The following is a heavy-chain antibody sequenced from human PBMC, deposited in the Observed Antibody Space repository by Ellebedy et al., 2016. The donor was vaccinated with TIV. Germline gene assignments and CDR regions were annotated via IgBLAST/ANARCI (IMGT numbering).Heavy chain of an antibody. Sequence: PGGSLRLSCAASGFTFSNFWMSWVRQAPGKGLEWVSVIFSDGSTYYADSVKGRFTISRDISKNTLYLQMNSLRAEDTAVYYCARDRSMDVWGQGTTVTVSS. CDR1: GFTFSNFW. CDR3: ARDRSMDV. V-gene: IGHV3-53*01. J-gene: IGHJ6*02. CDR2: IFSDGST.